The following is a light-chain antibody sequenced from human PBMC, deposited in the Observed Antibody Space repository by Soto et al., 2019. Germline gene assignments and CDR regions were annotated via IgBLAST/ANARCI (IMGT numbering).Light chain of an antibody. Sequence: DIVLTQSPGTLSLSPGERATLSCRASQSVSSNYLAWYQQKPGQAPRLLIYGASSRATGIPDRFSGSGSGTDFTLTISRLEPEDFAVYYCQQYGTSRLTFGGGTKVDIK. V-gene: IGKV3-20*01. CDR1: QSVSSNY. CDR2: GAS. CDR3: QQYGTSRLT. J-gene: IGKJ4*01.